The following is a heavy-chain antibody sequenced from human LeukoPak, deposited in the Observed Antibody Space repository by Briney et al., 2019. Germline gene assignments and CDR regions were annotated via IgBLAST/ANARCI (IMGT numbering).Heavy chain of an antibody. Sequence: KPSETLSLTCTVSGGSITNSYYWGWIRQPPGKGLEWIGSMYYSGSTYYNPSLKSRVTISVDTSKNQFSLKLSSVTAADTAVYYCARQYYYNRAIYSKLDFWGQGTLVTVSS. CDR3: ARQYYYNRAIYSKLDF. V-gene: IGHV4-39*01. D-gene: IGHD3-22*01. CDR2: MYYSGST. CDR1: GGSITNSYY. J-gene: IGHJ4*02.